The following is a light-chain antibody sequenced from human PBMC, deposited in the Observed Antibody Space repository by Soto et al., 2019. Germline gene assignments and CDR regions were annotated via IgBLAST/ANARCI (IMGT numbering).Light chain of an antibody. CDR1: QSVSSSY. Sequence: EIVLTQSPGTLSLSPGERATLSCRASQSVSSSYLAWYQQKPGQAPRLLIHGASSRATGIPDRFSGSGFGTDFTLTISRLEPEDFAVYYCQQYGSSPSTFGPGTKVDIK. CDR2: GAS. J-gene: IGKJ3*01. CDR3: QQYGSSPST. V-gene: IGKV3-20*01.